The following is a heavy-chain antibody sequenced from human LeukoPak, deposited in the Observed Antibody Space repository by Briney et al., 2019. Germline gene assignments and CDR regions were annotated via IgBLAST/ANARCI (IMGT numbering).Heavy chain of an antibody. D-gene: IGHD3-22*01. J-gene: IGHJ4*02. Sequence: RPGGSLRLSCEASGFTFSDYSMTWVRQAPGEGLEWLSYITSTSDTIYYADSVKGRFTSSRDNAKNSVYLQMNSLRAEDTAAYYCARSSGYPFFDYWGQGTLVTVSS. CDR1: GFTFSDYS. CDR2: ITSTSDTI. V-gene: IGHV3-48*01. CDR3: ARSSGYPFFDY.